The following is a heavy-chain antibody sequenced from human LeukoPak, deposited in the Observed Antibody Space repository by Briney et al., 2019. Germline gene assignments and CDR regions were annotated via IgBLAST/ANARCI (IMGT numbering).Heavy chain of an antibody. CDR2: ISGSGGST. CDR1: GFTFRSYA. Sequence: GGSLRLSCAASGFTFRSYAMSWVRQAPGKGLEWVSAISGSGGSTYYADSVRGRFTISRDNSKNTLYLQMNSLRAEDTAVYYCAKVGGVIAAAGNFDYWGQGTLVTVSS. V-gene: IGHV3-23*01. CDR3: AKVGGVIAAAGNFDY. J-gene: IGHJ4*02. D-gene: IGHD6-13*01.